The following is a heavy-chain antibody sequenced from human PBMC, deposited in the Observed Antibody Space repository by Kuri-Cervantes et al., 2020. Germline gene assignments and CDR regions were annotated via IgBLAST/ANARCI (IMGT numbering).Heavy chain of an antibody. CDR1: GFTFSSYA. CDR3: VRGIGMYNTGWYD. CDR2: ISYDGSNK. V-gene: IGHV3-30-3*01. Sequence: GESLKISWAASGFTFSSYAMHWDRQAPGKGLEWVAVISYDGSNKYYADSVKGRFTISRDDSKNSLYLQMNSLKTEDTAVYYCVRGIGMYNTGWYDWGQGTLVTVSS. D-gene: IGHD6-19*01. J-gene: IGHJ4*02.